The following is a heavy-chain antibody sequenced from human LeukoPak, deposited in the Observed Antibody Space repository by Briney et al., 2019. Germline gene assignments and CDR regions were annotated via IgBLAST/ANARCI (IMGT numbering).Heavy chain of an antibody. CDR3: VKDPRDTYGTNWFDS. J-gene: IGHJ5*01. D-gene: IGHD1-1*01. CDR1: GLSSWNYA. V-gene: IGHV3-23*01. CDR2: ISGTGGAT. Sequence: GGSLRLSCVGSGLSSWNYAMSWVRHAPGKGLEWVSQISGTGGATWYTSSARDRFSISRDNTKNTLYLQMTRLRAEDTAIYCCVKDPRDTYGTNWFDSWGQGTRVTVSS.